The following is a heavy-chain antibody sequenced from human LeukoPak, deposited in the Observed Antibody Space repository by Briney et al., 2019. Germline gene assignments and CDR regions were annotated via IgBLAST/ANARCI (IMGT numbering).Heavy chain of an antibody. D-gene: IGHD2-8*01. CDR1: GFTFSSYA. V-gene: IGHV3-30-3*01. Sequence: GRSLRLSCAASGFTFSSYAMHWVRQAPGKGLAWVAVISYDGSNKYYADSVKGRFTISRDNSKNTPYLQMNSLRAEDTAVSYCARSHKYCTNGVCYTPGFDYWGQGTLVTVSS. J-gene: IGHJ4*02. CDR3: ARSHKYCTNGVCYTPGFDY. CDR2: ISYDGSNK.